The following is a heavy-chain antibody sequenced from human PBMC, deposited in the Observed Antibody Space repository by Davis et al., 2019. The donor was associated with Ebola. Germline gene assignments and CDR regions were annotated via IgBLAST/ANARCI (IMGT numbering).Heavy chain of an antibody. CDR1: GYTFTSYG. CDR2: ISAYNGNT. Sequence: ASVKVSCKASGYTFTSYGISWVRQAPGQGLEWMGWISAYNGNTNYAQKLQGRVTMTTDTSTSTAYMELRSLRSDDTAVYYCARDHSGMGWGYYYDSSGYHWDYWGQGTLVTVSS. J-gene: IGHJ4*02. D-gene: IGHD3-22*01. V-gene: IGHV1-18*01. CDR3: ARDHSGMGWGYYYDSSGYHWDY.